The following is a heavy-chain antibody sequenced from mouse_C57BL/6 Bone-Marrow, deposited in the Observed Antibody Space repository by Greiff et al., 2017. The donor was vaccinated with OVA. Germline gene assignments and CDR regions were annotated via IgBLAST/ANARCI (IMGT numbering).Heavy chain of an antibody. CDR3: ARGVTTVVAKDYFDY. D-gene: IGHD1-1*01. V-gene: IGHV1-64*01. CDR1: GYTFTSYW. Sequence: VQLQQPGAELVKPGASVKLSCKASGYTFTSYWMHWVKQRPGQGLEWIGMIHPNSGSTNYNEKFKSKATLTVDTSSSTAYMQLSSLTSEDSAVYYCARGVTTVVAKDYFDYWGQGTTLTVSS. CDR2: IHPNSGST. J-gene: IGHJ2*01.